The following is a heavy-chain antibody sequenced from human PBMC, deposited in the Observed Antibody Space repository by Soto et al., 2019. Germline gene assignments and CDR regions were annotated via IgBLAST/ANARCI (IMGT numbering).Heavy chain of an antibody. D-gene: IGHD1-1*01. Sequence: QVQLVQSGAEVKKPGSSVKVSCKASGGTFSSYTISWVRQAPGQGLEWMGRIIPILGIANYAQKFQGRVTITADKSTSTAYMELRSLRSEDTAVYYCARRYELENYEQAFAYWGQGALVTVSS. J-gene: IGHJ4*02. CDR3: ARRYELENYEQAFAY. CDR1: GGTFSSYT. CDR2: IIPILGIA. V-gene: IGHV1-69*02.